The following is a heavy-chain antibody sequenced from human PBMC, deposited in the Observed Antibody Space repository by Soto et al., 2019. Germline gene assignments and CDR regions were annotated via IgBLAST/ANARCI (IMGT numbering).Heavy chain of an antibody. CDR2: IYYSGST. V-gene: IGHV4-59*01. CDR3: ARNSQYYDFWSGYYSLYYYYYGMDV. D-gene: IGHD3-3*01. J-gene: IGHJ6*02. Sequence: ASETLSLTCTVSGGSISSYYWSWIRQPPGKGLEWFGYIYYSGSTNYNPSLKSRVTISVDTSKNQFSLKLSSVTAADTAVYYCARNSQYYDFWSGYYSLYYYYYGMDVWGQGTTVT. CDR1: GGSISSYY.